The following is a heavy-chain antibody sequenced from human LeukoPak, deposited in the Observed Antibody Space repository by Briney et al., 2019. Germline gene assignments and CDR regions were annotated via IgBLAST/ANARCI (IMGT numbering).Heavy chain of an antibody. CDR2: ITPSSGDT. Sequence: ASVKVSCKASGYTFTGYYMHWVRQAPGQGLEWMGWITPSSGDTKYAQKFQGRVTMTRDTSISTAYMELSRLRSDDTAAYYCGRDISKKYSHWGQGTLVTVSS. CDR3: GRDISKKYSH. D-gene: IGHD2-15*01. V-gene: IGHV1-2*02. CDR1: GYTFTGYY. J-gene: IGHJ4*02.